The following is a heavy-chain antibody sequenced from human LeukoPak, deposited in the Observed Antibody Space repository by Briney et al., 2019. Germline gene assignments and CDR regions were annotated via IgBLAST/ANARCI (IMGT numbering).Heavy chain of an antibody. Sequence: GGSLRLSCAASGFTFSSYAMSWVRQAPGKGLEWVSAISGSGGSTYYADSVKGRFTISRDNSKNTLYLQMNSLRAEDTAVYYCAKDRRITMVRGVIFDYWGQGTLVTASS. CDR2: ISGSGGST. CDR3: AKDRRITMVRGVIFDY. J-gene: IGHJ4*02. V-gene: IGHV3-23*01. D-gene: IGHD3-10*01. CDR1: GFTFSSYA.